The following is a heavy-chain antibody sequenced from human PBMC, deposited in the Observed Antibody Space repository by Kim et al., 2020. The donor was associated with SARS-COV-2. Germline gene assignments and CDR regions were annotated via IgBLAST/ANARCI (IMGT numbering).Heavy chain of an antibody. J-gene: IGHJ5*02. D-gene: IGHD4-17*01. Sequence: ASVKVSCKASGYTFTSYGISWVRQAPGQGLEWMGWISAYNGNTNYAQKLQGRVTMTTDTSTSTAYMELRSLRSDDTAVYYCARDERRVFYGDGDWFDPWGQGTLVTVSS. V-gene: IGHV1-18*01. CDR1: GYTFTSYG. CDR3: ARDERRVFYGDGDWFDP. CDR2: ISAYNGNT.